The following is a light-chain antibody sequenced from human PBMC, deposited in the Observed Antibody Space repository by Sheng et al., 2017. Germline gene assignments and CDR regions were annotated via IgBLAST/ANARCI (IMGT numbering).Light chain of an antibody. CDR2: GAF. V-gene: IGKV1-9*01. Sequence: IQLTQSPSSLSASVGDRVTIACRASQGINNYLAWYQQKPGKAPKLLIYGAFILHSWVPSRFSGSGSGTDFTFTISNLQPEDFATYYCQRLDDYPLTFGGGTKVEIK. CDR3: QRLDDYPLT. CDR1: QGINNY. J-gene: IGKJ4*01.